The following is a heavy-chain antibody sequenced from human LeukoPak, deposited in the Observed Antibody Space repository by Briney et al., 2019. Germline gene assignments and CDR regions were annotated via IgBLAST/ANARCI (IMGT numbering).Heavy chain of an antibody. J-gene: IGHJ5*02. CDR2: IRAELDGGTT. CDR3: TRGFMAS. D-gene: IGHD5-24*01. Sequence: GGSLRLSCAASGFVFGDFVITWVRQDPGRGLECVGFIRAELDGGTTEYAASLEGRFTISRDDSKGIAYLQMNSLEIDDTAIYFCTRGFMASWGQGTLVTVSS. CDR1: GFVFGDFV. V-gene: IGHV3-49*04.